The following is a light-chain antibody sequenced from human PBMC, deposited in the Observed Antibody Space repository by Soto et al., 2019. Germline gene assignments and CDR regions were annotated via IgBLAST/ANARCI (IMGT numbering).Light chain of an antibody. J-gene: IGKJ4*01. CDR3: QQSYSTLGS. V-gene: IGKV1-39*01. CDR1: QSISSY. Sequence: DLQMTQSPSSLSASVGDRVTITCRASQSISSYLNWYQQKPGKAPKLLIYAASSLQSGVPSRFSGSVSGTDFTLTISSLQPEDFATYYFQQSYSTLGSFGGGTKVEIK. CDR2: AAS.